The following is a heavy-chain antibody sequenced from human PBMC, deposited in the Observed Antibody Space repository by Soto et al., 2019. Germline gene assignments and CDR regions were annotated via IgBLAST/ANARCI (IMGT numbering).Heavy chain of an antibody. V-gene: IGHV4-31*03. CDR1: GGSISSGGYY. D-gene: IGHD6-6*01. Sequence: SETLSLTCTVSGGSISSGGYYWSWIRHHPGKGLEWIGYIFYSGSTFYSPSLKSRVTISVDTARNQFSLKLSSVTAADTAVYYCARHPTPPPAYSSSPPSDPWGQGTLVTVSS. CDR2: IFYSGST. J-gene: IGHJ5*02. CDR3: ARHPTPPPAYSSSPPSDP.